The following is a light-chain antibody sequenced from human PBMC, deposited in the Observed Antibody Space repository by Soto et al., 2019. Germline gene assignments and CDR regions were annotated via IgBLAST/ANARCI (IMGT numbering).Light chain of an antibody. J-gene: IGKJ5*01. Sequence: EIVLTQSPGTLSLSPGERATLSCRASQSVSSSYLAWYQQKPGQAPRLLIYDASSRATGIQDRFSGSGSGTYFTRTISRLEHEDFAEYYYQQDGSSPITFGQGTRLEIK. CDR3: QQDGSSPIT. CDR2: DAS. CDR1: QSVSSSY. V-gene: IGKV3-20*01.